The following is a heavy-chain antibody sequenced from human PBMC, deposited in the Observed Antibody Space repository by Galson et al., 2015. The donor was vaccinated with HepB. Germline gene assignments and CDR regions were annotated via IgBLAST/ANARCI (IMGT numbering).Heavy chain of an antibody. CDR3: AKAYGDYVFFGAFDI. CDR1: GFTFSSYG. J-gene: IGHJ3*02. Sequence: SLRLSCAASGFTFSSYGMHWVRQAPGKGLEWVAVISYDGSNKYYADSVKGRSTISRDNSKNTLYLQMNSLRAEDTAVYYCAKAYGDYVFFGAFDIWGQGTMVTVSS. CDR2: ISYDGSNK. V-gene: IGHV3-30*18. D-gene: IGHD4-17*01.